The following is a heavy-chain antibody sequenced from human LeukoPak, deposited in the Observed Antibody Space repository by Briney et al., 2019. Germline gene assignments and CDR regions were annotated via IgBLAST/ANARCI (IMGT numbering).Heavy chain of an antibody. CDR1: GFTFSSYA. V-gene: IGHV3-30-3*01. Sequence: PGGSLRLSCAASGFTFSSYAMHWVRQAPGKGLEWVAVISYDGSNKYYADSVKGRFTISRDSSKNTLYLQMNSLRAEDTAVYYCAREWGYGSGSYLDDYYYGMDVWGQGTTVTVSS. CDR2: ISYDGSNK. J-gene: IGHJ6*02. D-gene: IGHD3-10*01. CDR3: AREWGYGSGSYLDDYYYGMDV.